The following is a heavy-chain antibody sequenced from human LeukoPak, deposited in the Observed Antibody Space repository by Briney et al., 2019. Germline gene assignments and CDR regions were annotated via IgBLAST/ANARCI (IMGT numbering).Heavy chain of an antibody. CDR3: AGDHDSSGYYYVGGWYDP. Sequence: SETLSLTCTVSGGSISNHYWSWIRQPPGTGLEWIGYIYYRGSTNYNPSLKSRVTISVDTSKNQLSLKLTSVTAADTAVYYCAGDHDSSGYYYVGGWYDPWGQGTLVTVSS. D-gene: IGHD3-22*01. CDR2: IYYRGST. CDR1: GGSISNHY. J-gene: IGHJ5*02. V-gene: IGHV4-59*11.